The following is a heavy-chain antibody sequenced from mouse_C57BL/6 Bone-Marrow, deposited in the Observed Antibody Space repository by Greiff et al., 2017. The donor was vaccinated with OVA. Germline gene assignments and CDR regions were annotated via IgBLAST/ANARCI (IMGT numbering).Heavy chain of an antibody. V-gene: IGHV2-5*01. CDR1: GFSLTSYG. J-gene: IGHJ1*03. Sequence: VQLQQSGPGLVQPSQSLSITCTFSGFSLTSYGVHWVRQSPGKGLEWLGVIWRGGSTDYNAAFMSRLSITKDNSKSQVFFKMNSLQADDTAIYYCSKGYGYWYFDVWGTGTTVTVSS. D-gene: IGHD1-1*02. CDR3: SKGYGYWYFDV. CDR2: IWRGGST.